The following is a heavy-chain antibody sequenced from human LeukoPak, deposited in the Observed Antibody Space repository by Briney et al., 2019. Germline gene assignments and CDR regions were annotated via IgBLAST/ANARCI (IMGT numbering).Heavy chain of an antibody. J-gene: IGHJ4*02. V-gene: IGHV4-38-2*01. CDR2: IYHSGST. CDR3: ARQTSKGWGIDY. D-gene: IGHD3-16*01. CDR1: GFTFDDYG. Sequence: PGGSLRLSCAASGFTFDDYGMSWVRQAPGKGLEWIGSIYHSGSTYYNPSLRSRVTISVDTSKNQFSLRVSSVTAADTAVYYCARQTSKGWGIDYWGQGILVTVSS.